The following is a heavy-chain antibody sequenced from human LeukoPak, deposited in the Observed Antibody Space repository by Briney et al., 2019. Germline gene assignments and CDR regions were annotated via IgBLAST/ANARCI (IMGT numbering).Heavy chain of an antibody. CDR3: ARDFGVTGTNYFDY. CDR2: ISYDGSNK. D-gene: IGHD1-20*01. CDR1: GFTFSSYA. J-gene: IGHJ4*02. Sequence: GGSLRLSCAASGFTFSSYAMHWVRQAPGKGLEWVAVISYDGSNKYYADSVKGRFTISRDNSKNTLYLQMNSLRAEDTAVYYCARDFGVTGTNYFDYWGQGTLVTVSS. V-gene: IGHV3-30*04.